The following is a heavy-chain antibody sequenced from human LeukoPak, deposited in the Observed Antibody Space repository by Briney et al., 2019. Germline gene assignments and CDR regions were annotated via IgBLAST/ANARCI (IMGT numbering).Heavy chain of an antibody. CDR1: GGTFSIYA. CDR3: AREDYDSSGTGG. CDR2: IIPIFGTA. Sequence: SVKVSCKASGGTFSIYAISWVRQAPGQGLEWMGGIIPIFGTANYAQKFQGRVTITADESTSTAYMELSSLRSEDTAVYYCAREDYDSSGTGGWGQGTLVTVSS. D-gene: IGHD3-22*01. J-gene: IGHJ4*02. V-gene: IGHV1-69*13.